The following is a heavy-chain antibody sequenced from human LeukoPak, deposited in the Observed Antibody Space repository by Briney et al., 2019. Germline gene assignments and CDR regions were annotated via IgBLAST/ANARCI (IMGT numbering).Heavy chain of an antibody. CDR2: INPNSGGT. J-gene: IGHJ6*02. V-gene: IGHV1-2*02. Sequence: ASVKVSCKASGYTFTGYYMHWVRQAPGQGLEWMGWINPNSGGTNYAQKFQGRATMTRDTSISTAYMELSRLRSDDTAVYYCATXXXXXXXXXXXPVDYYYYYGMDVWGQGTTVTVSS. CDR1: GYTFTGYY. CDR3: ATXXXXXXXXXXXPVDYYYYYGMDV.